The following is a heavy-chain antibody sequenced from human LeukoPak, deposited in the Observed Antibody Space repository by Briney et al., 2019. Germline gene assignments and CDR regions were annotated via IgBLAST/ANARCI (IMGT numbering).Heavy chain of an antibody. J-gene: IGHJ4*02. V-gene: IGHV1-18*01. Sequence: ASVKVSCKASGYTFTSYGISWGRQAPGQGLEWMGWISAYNGNTNYAQKLQGRVTMTTVTSTSTAYMGLRSLRSDDTAVYYCATGSIATAQFDYWGQGTLVTVSS. CDR2: ISAYNGNT. CDR1: GYTFTSYG. D-gene: IGHD2-21*01. CDR3: ATGSIATAQFDY.